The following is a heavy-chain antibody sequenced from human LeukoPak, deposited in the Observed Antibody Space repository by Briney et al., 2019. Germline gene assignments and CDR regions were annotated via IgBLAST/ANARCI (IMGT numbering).Heavy chain of an antibody. J-gene: IGHJ4*02. D-gene: IGHD6-13*01. CDR1: GGSLSSYY. Sequence: SETLSLTCTVSGGSLSSYYWSWLRQPPGKGLEWIGYIYYSGSTNYNPSLTSRVTISVDTSKNQFSLQLSSVTAADTAVYYCARGYSSSWYFDYWGQGTVVTVSS. CDR2: IYYSGST. CDR3: ARGYSSSWYFDY. V-gene: IGHV4-59*01.